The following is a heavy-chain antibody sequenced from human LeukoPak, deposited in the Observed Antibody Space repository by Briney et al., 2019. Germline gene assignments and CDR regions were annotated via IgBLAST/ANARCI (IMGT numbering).Heavy chain of an antibody. CDR3: ASPLGYDSSGYYPFGY. D-gene: IGHD3-22*01. J-gene: IGHJ4*02. CDR1: GGSISSSSYY. V-gene: IGHV4-39*01. CDR2: IYYSGST. Sequence: SETLSLTCTVSGGSISSSSYYWGWIRQPPGKGLEWIGSIYYSGSTYYNPSLKSRVTISVDTSKNQFSLKLSSVTAADTAVYYCASPLGYDSSGYYPFGYWGQGTLVTVSS.